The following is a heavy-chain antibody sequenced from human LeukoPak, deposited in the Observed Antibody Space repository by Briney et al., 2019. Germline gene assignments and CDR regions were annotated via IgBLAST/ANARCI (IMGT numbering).Heavy chain of an antibody. CDR2: IIPILGIA. Sequence: SVKVSCKASGYTFTSYGISWVRQAPGQGLEWMGRIIPILGIANYAQKFQGRVTITADKSTSTAYMELSSLRSEDTAVYYCAREVVGASNWFDPWGQGTLVTVSS. D-gene: IGHD1-26*01. J-gene: IGHJ5*02. CDR1: GYTFTSYG. V-gene: IGHV1-69*04. CDR3: AREVVGASNWFDP.